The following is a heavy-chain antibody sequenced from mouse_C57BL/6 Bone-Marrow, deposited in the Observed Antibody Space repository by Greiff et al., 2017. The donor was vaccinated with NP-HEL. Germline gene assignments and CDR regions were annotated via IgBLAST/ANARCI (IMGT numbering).Heavy chain of an antibody. CDR1: GYTFTGYW. CDR3: TRAYSNYGAWFAY. J-gene: IGHJ3*01. V-gene: IGHV1-5*01. CDR2: IYPGNSDT. Sequence: VQLKQSGTVLARPGASVKMSCKTSGYTFTGYWMHWVKQRPGQGLEWIGAIYPGNSDTSYNQKFKGKAKLTAVTSASTAYMELSSLTNEDSAVYYCTRAYSNYGAWFAYWGQGTLVTVSA. D-gene: IGHD2-5*01.